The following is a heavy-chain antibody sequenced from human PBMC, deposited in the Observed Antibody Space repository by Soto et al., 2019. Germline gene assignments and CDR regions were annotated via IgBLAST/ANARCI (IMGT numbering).Heavy chain of an antibody. V-gene: IGHV3-7*01. CDR2: IKQDGSEK. D-gene: IGHD6-13*01. CDR1: GFTFSSYL. CDR3: AGYSSSWYGNWFDP. J-gene: IGHJ5*02. Sequence: GSLRLSFAAPGFTFSSYLMSWVRQAPVKGLEWVANIKQDGSEKYYVESVKGRFTISRDNARNSLYLQMNSLRAEDTAVYYCAGYSSSWYGNWFDPWGQGNLVAVSS.